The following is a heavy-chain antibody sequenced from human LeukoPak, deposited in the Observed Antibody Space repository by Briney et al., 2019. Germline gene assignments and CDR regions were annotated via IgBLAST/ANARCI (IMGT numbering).Heavy chain of an antibody. J-gene: IGHJ6*03. CDR3: ARADSSIAARLSRSSIFNYYYYMDV. D-gene: IGHD6-6*01. Sequence: GGSLRLSCAGSGFTFSGNWMTWVRQAPGKGLEWVANIKQDGSEKYYVDSVKGRFTISRDNAKNSLYLQMNSLRDEDTAVYYCARADSSIAARLSRSSIFNYYYYMDVWGKGTTVTVSS. V-gene: IGHV3-7*01. CDR1: GFTFSGNW. CDR2: IKQDGSEK.